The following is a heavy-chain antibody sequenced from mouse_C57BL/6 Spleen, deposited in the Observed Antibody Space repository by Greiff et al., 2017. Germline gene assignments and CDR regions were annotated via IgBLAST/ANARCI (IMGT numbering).Heavy chain of an antibody. D-gene: IGHD1-1*01. J-gene: IGHJ2*01. CDR3: ARDTTVVAPGYFDY. CDR1: GYSFTDYN. CDR2: INPNYGTT. Sequence: EVQLQQPGPELVKPGASVKISCKASGYSFTDYNMNWVKQSNGKSLEWIGVINPNYGTTSYNQKFKGKATLTVDESSSTAYMQLNSLTSEDSAVYYCARDTTVVAPGYFDYWGQGTTLTVSS. V-gene: IGHV1-39*01.